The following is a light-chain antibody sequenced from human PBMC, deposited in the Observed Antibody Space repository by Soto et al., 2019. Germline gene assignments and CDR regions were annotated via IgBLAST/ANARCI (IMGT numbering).Light chain of an antibody. Sequence: VMTQSPAKLSVSPGERAALSCRASQSVSSNLAWYQQKPGQAPRLLIYHASTRATAVPARFTASGSGTEFTLTISSLQSEDFAVYYCQQYNNWPRTFGQGTKVDIK. J-gene: IGKJ1*01. V-gene: IGKV3-15*01. CDR1: QSVSSN. CDR2: HAS. CDR3: QQYNNWPRT.